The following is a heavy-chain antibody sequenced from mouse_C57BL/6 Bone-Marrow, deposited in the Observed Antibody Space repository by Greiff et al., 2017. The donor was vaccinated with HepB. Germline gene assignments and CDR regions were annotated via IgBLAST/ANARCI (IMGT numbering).Heavy chain of an antibody. CDR3: ARDDYVFYY. CDR1: GYSITSGYS. V-gene: IGHV3-6*01. D-gene: IGHD2-13*01. J-gene: IGHJ2*01. Sequence: DVQLQESGPGLVKPSQSLSLTCSVTGYSITSGYSWCWIRQFPGNKLEWMGCISYDGSNNYNPSLKNRISITLDTSNNQFFLKLNSVPTEDTATYYCARDDYVFYYWGQGTTLTVSS. CDR2: ISYDGSN.